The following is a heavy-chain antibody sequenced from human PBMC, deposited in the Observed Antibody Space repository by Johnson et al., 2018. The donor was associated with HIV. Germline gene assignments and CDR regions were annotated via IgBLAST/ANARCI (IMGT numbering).Heavy chain of an antibody. D-gene: IGHD3-22*01. CDR2: TRTKANSYTT. V-gene: IGHV3-72*01. CDR3: ARVGRVYDSSGYAIDAFDI. J-gene: IGHJ3*02. Sequence: VQVVESGGGLVQPGGSLRLSCAASGFTFSDHYMDWVRQAPGKGLAWVGRTRTKANSYTTDYAASVKGRFPIPRDDSTNSLYLQMNSLKTEDTAVYYCARVGRVYDSSGYAIDAFDIWGQGTMVTVSS. CDR1: GFTFSDHY.